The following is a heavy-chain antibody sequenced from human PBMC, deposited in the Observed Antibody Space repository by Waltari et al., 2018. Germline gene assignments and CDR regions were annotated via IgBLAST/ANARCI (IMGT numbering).Heavy chain of an antibody. J-gene: IGHJ4*02. CDR1: AYTFANDY. D-gene: IGHD2-15*01. CDR3: ARSGGSNVFTF. V-gene: IGHV1-46*01. Sequence: QVQLVQSGAELKKPGASVKISCKASAYTFANDYLHWVRQAPGQGLEWVGIIFPSGGPTTYAQRLQGRVTMTGDTSTTTVYLELSSLTSEDTALYFCARSGGSNVFTFWGQGTLVSVSS. CDR2: IFPSGGPT.